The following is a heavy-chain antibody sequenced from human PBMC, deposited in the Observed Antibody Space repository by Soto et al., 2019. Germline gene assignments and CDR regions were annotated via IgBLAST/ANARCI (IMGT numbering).Heavy chain of an antibody. CDR1: GYSFVTFG. Sequence: VQLVQSGAEVKTPGASVKVSCKTSGYSFVTFGFSWVRQAPGQGLEWLGWISAHNGNKKYLESLQDRLTLTTDTSTSTAYMELRSLRSDDTATYYCSRDILLAGEIDYWGQGTQITVSS. V-gene: IGHV1-18*01. D-gene: IGHD3-10*01. CDR3: SRDILLAGEIDY. J-gene: IGHJ4*02. CDR2: ISAHNGNK.